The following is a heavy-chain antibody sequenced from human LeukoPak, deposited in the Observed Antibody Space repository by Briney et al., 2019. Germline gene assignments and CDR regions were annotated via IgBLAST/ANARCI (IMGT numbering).Heavy chain of an antibody. J-gene: IGHJ4*02. CDR2: INHSGST. V-gene: IGHV4-34*01. CDR1: GGSFSGYY. Sequence: SETLSLTCAVYGGSFSGYYWSWIRQPPGKGLEWIGEINHSGSTNYNPSLKSRVTISVDTSKNQFSLKLNSVTDADTAVYYCARHRYSDSSTYYYVPSFFDSWGQGTLVTVSS. CDR3: ARHRYSDSSTYYYVPSFFDS. D-gene: IGHD3-22*01.